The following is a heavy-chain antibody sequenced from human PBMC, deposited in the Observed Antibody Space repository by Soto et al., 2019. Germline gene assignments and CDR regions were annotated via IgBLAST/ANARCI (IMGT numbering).Heavy chain of an antibody. D-gene: IGHD3-22*01. Sequence: EVQLLESGGGLVQPGGSLRLSCAASGFTFSSYAMSWVRQAPGKGLEWVSAISGSGGSTYYADSVKGRFTNSRDNSNNTLYLQMNSLRAEDTAVYYCAKDSSGYYLFDYWGQGTLVTFSS. CDR2: ISGSGGST. V-gene: IGHV3-23*01. J-gene: IGHJ4*02. CDR1: GFTFSSYA. CDR3: AKDSSGYYLFDY.